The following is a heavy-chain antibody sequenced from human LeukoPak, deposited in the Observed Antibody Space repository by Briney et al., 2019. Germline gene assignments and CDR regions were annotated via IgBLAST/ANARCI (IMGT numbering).Heavy chain of an antibody. Sequence: GGSLRLSCAASGFTFSSYAMSWVRQAPGKGLEWVSGISGSGGSTYYGDSVKGRFTISRDNSKNTLYLQMNSLRAEDTAVYYCARLKQQLKIDPWGQGTLVTVSS. J-gene: IGHJ5*02. CDR2: ISGSGGST. V-gene: IGHV3-23*01. D-gene: IGHD6-13*01. CDR3: ARLKQQLKIDP. CDR1: GFTFSSYA.